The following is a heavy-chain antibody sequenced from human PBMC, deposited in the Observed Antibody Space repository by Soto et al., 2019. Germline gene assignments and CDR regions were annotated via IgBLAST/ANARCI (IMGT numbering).Heavy chain of an antibody. CDR3: AKHQLGSY. CDR2: ISGSGVST. D-gene: IGHD3-10*01. Sequence: GGSLILSCAASGSNFSTYAMSWARQAPGRGLEWVSAISGSGVSTYYADSVKGRLTISRDNSENTLYLQMNSLRAEDTALYYCAKHQLGSYLGQGTLVTVSS. V-gene: IGHV3-23*01. CDR1: GSNFSTYA. J-gene: IGHJ4*02.